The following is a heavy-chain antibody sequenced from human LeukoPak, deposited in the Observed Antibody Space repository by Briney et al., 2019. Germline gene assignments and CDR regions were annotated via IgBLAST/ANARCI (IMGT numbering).Heavy chain of an antibody. CDR2: IYSGGST. CDR1: GFTVSSNY. D-gene: IGHD6-19*01. V-gene: IGHV3-66*01. CDR3: ARDQALAGPDAFDI. J-gene: IGHJ3*02. Sequence: GGSLRLSCAASGFTVSSNYMTWVRQAPGKGLDWVSVIYSGGSTFYADSVKGRFTISRDNSKNTLYLQMNSLGAEDTAVYYCARDQALAGPDAFDIWGQGTMVTVSS.